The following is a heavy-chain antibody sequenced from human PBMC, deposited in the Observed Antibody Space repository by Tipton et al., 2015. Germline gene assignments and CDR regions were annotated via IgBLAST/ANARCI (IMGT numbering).Heavy chain of an antibody. J-gene: IGHJ4*02. CDR3: ARGNANSSSWHFDF. CDR1: GGSFSDFY. V-gene: IGHV4-34*01. CDR2: INHRGST. Sequence: TLSLTCGVYGGSFSDFYRNWIRQTPGKGLEWIGEINHRGSTTHNPSLKSRVSMSVDTSKNQISLRMMSVTAADTAVYYCARGNANSSSWHFDFWGQGTKVIVSP. D-gene: IGHD6-13*01.